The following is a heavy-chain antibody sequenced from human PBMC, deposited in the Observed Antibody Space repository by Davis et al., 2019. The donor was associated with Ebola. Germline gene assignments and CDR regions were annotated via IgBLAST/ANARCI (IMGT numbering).Heavy chain of an antibody. V-gene: IGHV4-59*08. CDR1: GGSISSYY. J-gene: IGHJ5*02. D-gene: IGHD4/OR15-4a*01. CDR2: VYSRGGT. Sequence: MPSETLSLTCTVSGGSISSYYWSWIRQPPGQDLEWIGYVYSRGGTNYNPSLKSRVTISVDTSKNQFSLKLSSVTAADTAVYYCARHRLYNWFDPWGQGTLVTVSS. CDR3: ARHRLYNWFDP.